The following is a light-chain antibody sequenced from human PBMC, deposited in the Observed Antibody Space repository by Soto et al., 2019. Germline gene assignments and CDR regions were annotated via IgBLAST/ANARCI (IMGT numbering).Light chain of an antibody. CDR1: SSDVGDYNY. CDR3: SSYTSGSLRV. J-gene: IGLJ1*01. CDR2: EVS. Sequence: QSALTQPASVSGSPGQSITISCTGTSSDVGDYNYVSWYQHHPGKAPKLLIYEVSYRPSGVSDRFSGSKSANTASLTISGLQAEDEADYYCSSYTSGSLRVFGTGTKVTVL. V-gene: IGLV2-14*01.